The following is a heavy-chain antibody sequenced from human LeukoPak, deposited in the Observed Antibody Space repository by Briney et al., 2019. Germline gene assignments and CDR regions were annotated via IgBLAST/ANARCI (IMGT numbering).Heavy chain of an antibody. CDR3: ARTHSTSLFTLGFDP. Sequence: PSETLSLTCTVSGGSISSGSYYWSWIRQPPGKGLEWIGYIYYSGSTNYNPSLKSRVTISVDTSKNQFSLKLSSVTAADTAVYYCARTHSTSLFTLGFDPWGQGTLVTVSS. V-gene: IGHV4-61*01. CDR1: GGSISSGSYY. J-gene: IGHJ5*02. D-gene: IGHD2-2*01. CDR2: IYYSGST.